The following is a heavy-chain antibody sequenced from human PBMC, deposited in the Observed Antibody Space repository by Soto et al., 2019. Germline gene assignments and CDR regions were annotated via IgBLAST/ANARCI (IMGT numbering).Heavy chain of an antibody. CDR1: GGTFSSYA. CDR3: ARLPKASSGWYVAAFDI. J-gene: IGHJ3*02. D-gene: IGHD6-19*01. CDR2: IIPIFGTA. Sequence: SVKVSCKASGGTFSSYAISWVRQAPGQGLEWMGGIIPIFGTANYAQKFQGRVTITADEPTSTAYMELSSLRSEATAVYYCARLPKASSGWYVAAFDIWGQGTMVTVSS. V-gene: IGHV1-69*13.